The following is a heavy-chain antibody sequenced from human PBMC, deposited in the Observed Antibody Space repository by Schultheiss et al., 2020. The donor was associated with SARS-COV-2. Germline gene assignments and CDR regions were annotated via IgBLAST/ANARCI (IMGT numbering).Heavy chain of an antibody. CDR1: GFTVSSNY. CDR2: ISWNSGSI. D-gene: IGHD4-11*01. J-gene: IGHJ4*02. V-gene: IGHV3-20*04. CDR3: AKESPFMTTVSPRYFDY. Sequence: GGSLRLSCAASGFTVSSNYMSWVRQAPGKGLEWVSGISWNSGSIGYADSVKGRFTISRDNAKNSLYLQMNSLRAEDTAVYYCAKESPFMTTVSPRYFDYWGQGTLVTVSS.